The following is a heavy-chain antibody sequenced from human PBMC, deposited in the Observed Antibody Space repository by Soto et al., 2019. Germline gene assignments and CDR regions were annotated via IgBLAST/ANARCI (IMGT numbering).Heavy chain of an antibody. CDR3: TTDLATVTTYYYYGMDV. V-gene: IGHV3-15*01. Sequence: GGSRRRSWAASGFTFSNAWMSGGRQAPGKGLEWVGRIKIKTDGGTTDYAAPVKGRFTISRDDSKNTLYLQMNSLKTEDTAVYYCTTDLATVTTYYYYGMDVWGQGTTVTVSS. CDR2: IKIKTDGGTT. J-gene: IGHJ6*02. D-gene: IGHD4-4*01. CDR1: GFTFSNAW.